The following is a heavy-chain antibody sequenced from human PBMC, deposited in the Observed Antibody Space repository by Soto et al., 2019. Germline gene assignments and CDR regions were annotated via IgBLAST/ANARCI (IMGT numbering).Heavy chain of an antibody. Sequence: EVQLLESGGGLVQPGGSLRLSCAASGFTFSSYAMSWVCQAPGKGLEWVSIITSDGRTYYADSVKGRFTISRDNSKNTVYLQMNSLRAEDTAVYYCAKDYSTVTTDPLSVVLFDYWGQGALVTVSS. CDR2: IITSDGRT. CDR1: GFTFSSYA. D-gene: IGHD4-17*01. CDR3: AKDYSTVTTDPLSVVLFDY. J-gene: IGHJ4*02. V-gene: IGHV3-23*01.